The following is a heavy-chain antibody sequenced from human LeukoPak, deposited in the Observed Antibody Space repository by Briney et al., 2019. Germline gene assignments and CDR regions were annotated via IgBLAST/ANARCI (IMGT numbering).Heavy chain of an antibody. CDR3: ARLGYNSSWYYFGY. J-gene: IGHJ4*02. D-gene: IGHD6-13*01. CDR1: GYKFVSQW. V-gene: IGHV5-51*01. CDR2: IYPGDSDT. Sequence: GESLKISCQASGYKFVSQWIGWVRQRPGKGLEWMGIIYPGDSDTRYSPSFQGQVTISADKSISTAYLQWSSLKASDTAMYYCARLGYNSSWYYFGYWGQGTLVTVSS.